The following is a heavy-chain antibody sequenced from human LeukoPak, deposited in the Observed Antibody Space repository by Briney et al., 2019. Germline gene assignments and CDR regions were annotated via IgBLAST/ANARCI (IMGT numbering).Heavy chain of an antibody. CDR2: IYNSGST. D-gene: IGHD2-21*01. Sequence: SETLSLTCSVSGASISSQYWTWIRHPPPKRLEWIGYIYNSGSTNYNPSLKSRVTMSIDTSKNQFSLRLTSVTAADTAVYYCARRRIDSMYNWFDPWGQGTLVIVSS. J-gene: IGHJ5*02. CDR1: GASISSQY. V-gene: IGHV4-59*11. CDR3: ARRRIDSMYNWFDP.